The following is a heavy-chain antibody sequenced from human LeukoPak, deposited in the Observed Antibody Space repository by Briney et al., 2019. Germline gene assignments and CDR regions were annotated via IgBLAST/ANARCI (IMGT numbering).Heavy chain of an antibody. V-gene: IGHV3-30*04. Sequence: GGSLRLSCAASGFTFNTYAIHWVRQAPGKGLEWVAFISFDGRVKYYADSVKGRFTISRDNAKNSLYLQMNSLRAEDTAVYYCARGGVWQAFWSGNSDYWGQGTLVTVSS. CDR2: ISFDGRVK. D-gene: IGHD3-3*01. J-gene: IGHJ4*02. CDR1: GFTFNTYA. CDR3: ARGGVWQAFWSGNSDY.